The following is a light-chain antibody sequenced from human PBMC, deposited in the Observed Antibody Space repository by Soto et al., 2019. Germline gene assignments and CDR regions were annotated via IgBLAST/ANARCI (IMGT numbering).Light chain of an antibody. CDR3: QPSNSFPPLFA. V-gene: IGKV1-12*01. CDR2: SAS. CDR1: QDLGNW. J-gene: IGKJ3*01. Sequence: DIQMTQSPSSVSASVGDRVTITCRASQDLGNWLTWYQHKPGKAPKVLIYSASILQSGVSSRFSGSGSGTQFTLTISSRQPEDVATYYCQPSNSFPPLFAFGPGTKVDL.